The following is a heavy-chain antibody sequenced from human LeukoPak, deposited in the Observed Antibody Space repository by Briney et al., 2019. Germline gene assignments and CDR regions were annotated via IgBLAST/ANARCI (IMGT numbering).Heavy chain of an antibody. V-gene: IGHV3-20*04. CDR2: INWNGGST. CDR1: GFTVSSNY. D-gene: IGHD2-21*02. Sequence: PGGSLRLSCAASGFTVSSNYMSWVRQAPGKGLEWVSGINWNGGSTGYADSVKGRFTISRDNAKNSLYLQMNSLRAEDTALYYCAREGRVVVTAIGLDIWGQGTMVTVSS. J-gene: IGHJ3*02. CDR3: AREGRVVVTAIGLDI.